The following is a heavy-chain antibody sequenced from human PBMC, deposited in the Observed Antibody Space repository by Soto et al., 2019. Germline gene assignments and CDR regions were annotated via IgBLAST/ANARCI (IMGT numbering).Heavy chain of an antibody. Sequence: SETLSLTCAVYGGSFSGYYWSWIRQPPGKGLEWIGEINHSGSTNYNPSLKSRVTISVDTSKNQFSLKLSSVTAADTAVYYCAGGWQQLDGGWFDPWGQGTLVTVSS. CDR3: AGGWQQLDGGWFDP. CDR2: INHSGST. V-gene: IGHV4-34*01. CDR1: GGSFSGYY. J-gene: IGHJ5*02. D-gene: IGHD6-13*01.